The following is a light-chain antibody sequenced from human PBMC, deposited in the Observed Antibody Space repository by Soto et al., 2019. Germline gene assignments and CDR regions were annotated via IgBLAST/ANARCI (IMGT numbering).Light chain of an antibody. CDR3: TSWTTSTTMI. Sequence: QSVLTQPASVSGSPGQSITIPCTGTSSDIGAYNFVSWYQQHPGKAPKLMLYDVNIRPSGVSNRFSGSKSGNTASLTISGLQAEDEADYYCTSWTTSTTMIFGGGT. CDR2: DVN. CDR1: SSDIGAYNF. V-gene: IGLV2-14*03. J-gene: IGLJ2*01.